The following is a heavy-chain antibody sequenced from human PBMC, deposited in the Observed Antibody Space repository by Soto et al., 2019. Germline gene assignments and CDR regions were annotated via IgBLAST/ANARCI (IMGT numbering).Heavy chain of an antibody. J-gene: IGHJ6*02. CDR3: ARDFRRDSHGVDV. Sequence: QVQLVQSWAEVKKPGASVKVSCQASGYTFTRPYIHWVRQAPGQGLEWKGWINPNSGGTNFAQKFKGRVTMTRETSISTVYMELNSLRSDDTGVYYCARDFRRDSHGVDVWGQGTAVTVSS. CDR1: GYTFTRPY. V-gene: IGHV1-2*02. CDR2: INPNSGGT. D-gene: IGHD3-22*01.